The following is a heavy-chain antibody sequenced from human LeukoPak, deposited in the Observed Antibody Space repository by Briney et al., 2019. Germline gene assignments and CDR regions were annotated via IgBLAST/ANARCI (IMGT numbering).Heavy chain of an antibody. CDR3: ARGGGIGYNPH. J-gene: IGHJ4*02. V-gene: IGHV4-59*01. CDR2: MYYSGST. CDR1: GGSIGSFY. Sequence: PSETLSLTCSVSGGSIGSFYWHWIRRPPGRGLEWIGYMYYSGSTKYNPSLKSRVTMSLDTSRNQFSLRLTSVTAADTAVYFCARGGGIGYNPHWGQGTLVTVSS. D-gene: IGHD5-24*01.